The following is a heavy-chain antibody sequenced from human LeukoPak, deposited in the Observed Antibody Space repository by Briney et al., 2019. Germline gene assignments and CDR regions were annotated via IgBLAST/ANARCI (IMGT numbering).Heavy chain of an antibody. D-gene: IGHD3-16*02. Sequence: ASETLSLTCTVSGGSIGTYYWSWIRQSPGKGLEWIGYIYVTGTRYNPYLQSRVTISVDRSRNQFFLKMSSVTAADTAVYYCARHIGGGIEDMDVWGKGTKVIVSS. J-gene: IGHJ6*03. CDR1: GGSIGTYY. V-gene: IGHV4-59*08. CDR2: IYVTGT. CDR3: ARHIGGGIEDMDV.